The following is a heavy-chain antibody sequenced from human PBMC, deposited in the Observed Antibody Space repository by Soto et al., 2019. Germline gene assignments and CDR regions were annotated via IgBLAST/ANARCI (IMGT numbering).Heavy chain of an antibody. Sequence: SETLSLTCAVSGGSISSSNWWSWVRQPPGKGLEWIGEIYHSGSTNYNPSLKSRVTISVDKPKNQFSLKLSSVTAADTAVYYCARVRYSDNWHGLIDYWGQGTLVTVSS. V-gene: IGHV4-4*02. J-gene: IGHJ4*02. CDR3: ARVRYSDNWHGLIDY. D-gene: IGHD4-4*01. CDR1: GGSISSSNW. CDR2: IYHSGST.